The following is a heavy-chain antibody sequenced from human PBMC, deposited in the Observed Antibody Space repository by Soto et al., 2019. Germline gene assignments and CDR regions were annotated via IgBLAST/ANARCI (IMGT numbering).Heavy chain of an antibody. CDR3: AKDLAVAGPRRTPDWFDP. CDR2: ISYDGSNK. V-gene: IGHV3-30*18. Sequence: GSLRLSCAASGFTFSSYGMHWVRQAPGKGLEWVAVISYDGSNKYYADSVKGRFTISRDNSKNTLYLQMNSLRAEDTAVYYCAKDLAVAGPRRTPDWFDPWGQGTLVTVSS. D-gene: IGHD6-19*01. CDR1: GFTFSSYG. J-gene: IGHJ5*02.